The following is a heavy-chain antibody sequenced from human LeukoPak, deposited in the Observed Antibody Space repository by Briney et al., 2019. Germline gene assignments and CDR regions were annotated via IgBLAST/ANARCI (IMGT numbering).Heavy chain of an antibody. D-gene: IGHD6-13*01. J-gene: IGHJ5*02. CDR1: GVTLSPYG. Sequence: GGSLRLSCAASGVTLSPYGMHWVRQAPGKGLEWVAVISYEGGTQHYADSVKGRFIISRDNPRNTLYLQMNILRTEDTAVYYCAKEGSPQVSTWYDLWGQGTQVIVSS. V-gene: IGHV3-30*18. CDR2: ISYEGGTQ. CDR3: AKEGSPQVSTWYDL.